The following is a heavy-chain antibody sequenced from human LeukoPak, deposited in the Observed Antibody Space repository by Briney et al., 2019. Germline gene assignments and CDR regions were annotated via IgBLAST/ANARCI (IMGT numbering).Heavy chain of an antibody. CDR1: GFTFNNFG. D-gene: IGHD3-10*02. Sequence: GGSLRLSCAASGFTFNNFGMQWVRQTPGKGLEWVTVISCDGGTQYYADSVKGRFTISRDNSKNTLYLQMNSLRAEDTAVYYCAELGITMIGGVWGKGTTVTISS. J-gene: IGHJ6*04. CDR2: ISCDGGTQ. CDR3: AELGITMIGGV. V-gene: IGHV3-30*18.